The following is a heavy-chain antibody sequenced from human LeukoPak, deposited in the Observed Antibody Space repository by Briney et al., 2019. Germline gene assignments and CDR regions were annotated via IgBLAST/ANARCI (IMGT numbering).Heavy chain of an antibody. J-gene: IGHJ4*02. CDR2: INPNSGGT. V-gene: IGHV1-2*04. CDR1: GYTFTGYY. CDR3: ARGPLPQDSSGPGGWNY. Sequence: ASVKVSCKASGYTFTGYYMHWVRQAPGQGLEWMGWINPNSGGTNYAQKFQGWVTMTRDTSISTAYMELSSLRSEDTAVYYCARGPLPQDSSGPGGWNYWGQGTLVTVSS. D-gene: IGHD3-22*01.